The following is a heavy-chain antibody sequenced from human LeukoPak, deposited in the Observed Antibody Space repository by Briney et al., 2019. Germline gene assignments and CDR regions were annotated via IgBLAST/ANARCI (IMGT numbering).Heavy chain of an antibody. J-gene: IGHJ4*02. D-gene: IGHD3-22*01. V-gene: IGHV1-2*02. CDR2: INPNSGDT. CDR1: GYIFTAYY. CDR3: ARGWYYDSTGGYYFDY. Sequence: ASVKVSCKASGYIFTAYYMYWVRQAPGQGLEWMGWINPNSGDTKYAQKFQGRVTMTRGTSINTAYMEMSSLRSDDTAVYYCARGWYYDSTGGYYFDYWGQGTLVTVSS.